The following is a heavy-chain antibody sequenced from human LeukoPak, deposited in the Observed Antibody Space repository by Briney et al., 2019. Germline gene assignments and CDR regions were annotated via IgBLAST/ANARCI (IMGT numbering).Heavy chain of an antibody. CDR3: AREVVVSASHRWLDP. CDR1: GFTFSAYG. D-gene: IGHD2-15*01. CDR2: IWYDRNKK. V-gene: IGHV3-33*01. J-gene: IGHJ5*02. Sequence: GKSLRLSCAASGFTFSAYGMHWVRQAPGKGLEWVAIIWYDRNKKYHADSVKGRFTISRDNSKNTLYLQMDSLRAEDTAVYYCAREVVVSASHRWLDPWGQGTLVTVSS.